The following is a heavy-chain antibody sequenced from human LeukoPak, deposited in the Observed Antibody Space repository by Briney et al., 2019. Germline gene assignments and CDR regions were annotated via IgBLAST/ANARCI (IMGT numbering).Heavy chain of an antibody. CDR1: GGTFSSYA. J-gene: IGHJ4*02. Sequence: GASVKVSCKASGGTFSSYAISWVRQAPGQGLEWMGGIIPIFGTANYAQKFQGRVTITADESTSTAYMELSSLRSEDTAVYYCARGIAVAGTSRFYYFDSWGQGTLVTVSS. V-gene: IGHV1-69*13. CDR3: ARGIAVAGTSRFYYFDS. D-gene: IGHD6-19*01. CDR2: IIPIFGTA.